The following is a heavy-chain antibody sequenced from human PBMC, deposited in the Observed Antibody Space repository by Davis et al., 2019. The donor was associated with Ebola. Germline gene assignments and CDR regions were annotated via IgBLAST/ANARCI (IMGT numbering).Heavy chain of an antibody. Sequence: GGSLRLSRAASGFTFSDYYMSWIRQAPGKGLEWVSYISSSGSTIYYADSVKGRFTISRDNAKNSLYLQMNSLRAEDTAVYYCASGRRIQLWFYFDYWGQGTLVTVSS. CDR3: ASGRRIQLWFYFDY. CDR1: GFTFSDYY. J-gene: IGHJ4*02. D-gene: IGHD5-18*01. V-gene: IGHV3-11*01. CDR2: ISSSGSTI.